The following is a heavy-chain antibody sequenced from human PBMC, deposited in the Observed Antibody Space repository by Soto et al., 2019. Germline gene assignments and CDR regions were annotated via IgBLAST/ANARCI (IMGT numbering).Heavy chain of an antibody. Sequence: WWSLRLSGAASGFTFSSYVMHWVGQAPGKWLEWLALIWFDGSDKYYTESVKGLVTISRDNSKSTLYLQMNSLRAEDTAVYYCPRLYCSASSCYSVGAFDIRGQETM. D-gene: IGHD2-15*01. CDR3: PRLYCSASSCYSVGAFDI. CDR2: IWFDGSDK. V-gene: IGHV3-33*01. CDR1: GFTFSSYV. J-gene: IGHJ3*02.